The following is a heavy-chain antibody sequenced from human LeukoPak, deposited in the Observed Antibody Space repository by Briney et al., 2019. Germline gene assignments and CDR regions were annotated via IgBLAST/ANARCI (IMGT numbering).Heavy chain of an antibody. CDR3: ARVGYCSSTSCYGDYYYYYMDA. J-gene: IGHJ6*03. D-gene: IGHD2-2*01. CDR1: GFTFSDYY. V-gene: IGHV3-11*04. Sequence: AGGSLRLSCAASGFTFSDYYLSWIRQAPGKGLEWVSYISSSGSTIYYADSVKGRFTISRDNAKNSLYLQMNSLRAEDTAVYYCARVGYCSSTSCYGDYYYYYMDAWGKGTTVTVSS. CDR2: ISSSGSTI.